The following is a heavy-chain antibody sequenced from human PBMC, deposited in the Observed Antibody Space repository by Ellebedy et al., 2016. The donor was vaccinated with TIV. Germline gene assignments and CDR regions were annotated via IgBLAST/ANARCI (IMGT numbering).Heavy chain of an antibody. D-gene: IGHD5-18*01. CDR1: GYSLPSYW. V-gene: IGHV5-51*01. CDR2: INPGHSDT. CDR3: ARLQVSYGYSEEYYYYGMDV. J-gene: IGHJ6*02. Sequence: GGSLRLSCTGSGYSLPSYWIGRARQMPGKGLEWMGTINPGHSDTRYRPSFQGQVTISADTSISTAYLQWISLKASDTAMYYCARLQVSYGYSEEYYYYGMDVWGQGTTVTVSS.